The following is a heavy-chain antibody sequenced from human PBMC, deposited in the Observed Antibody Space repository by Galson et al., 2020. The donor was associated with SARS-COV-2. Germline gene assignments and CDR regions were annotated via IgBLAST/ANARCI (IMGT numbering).Heavy chain of an antibody. CDR2: IYTSGST. D-gene: IGHD3-3*01. Sequence: ETSETLSLSCTVSGGSISSYYWSWIRQPAGKGLEWIGRIYTSGSTNYNPSLKSRVTMSVDTSKNQFSLKLSSVTAADTAVYYCVRENSDLPDWSLTIFGVVAGYNWFDPWGQGTLVTVSS. V-gene: IGHV4-4*07. CDR1: GGSISSYY. CDR3: VRENSDLPDWSLTIFGVVAGYNWFDP. J-gene: IGHJ5*02.